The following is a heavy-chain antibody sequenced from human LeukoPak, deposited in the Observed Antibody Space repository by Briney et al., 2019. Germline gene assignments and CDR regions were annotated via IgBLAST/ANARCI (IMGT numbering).Heavy chain of an antibody. V-gene: IGHV4-59*01. CDR2: IYYSGST. Sequence: PSETLSLTCTVSGGSLSSSYWSWIRQPPGKGLEWIAYIYYSGSTNYNPSVKSRVTISVETSKNQFSLKVSSVSAADTAVYYCAKIRSGWYYFDYWGQGTLVTVSS. CDR1: GGSLSSSY. D-gene: IGHD6-19*01. CDR3: AKIRSGWYYFDY. J-gene: IGHJ4*02.